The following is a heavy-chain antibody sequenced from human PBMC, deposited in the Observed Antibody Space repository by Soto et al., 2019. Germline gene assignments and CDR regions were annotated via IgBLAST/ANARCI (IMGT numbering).Heavy chain of an antibody. CDR1: GLIVSDTY. J-gene: IGHJ3*02. D-gene: IGHD2-15*01. CDR3: AREPRYCRGGSCSITGHAYDI. V-gene: IGHV3-66*01. Sequence: GGSLRLSCTASGLIVSDTYVNWVRQAPGKGLEWVSVISNRGDTHYADSVRGRFSLSRDISDNTLHLQMNNLRVEDTAVYYCAREPRYCRGGSCSITGHAYDIWGQGTMVTVSS. CDR2: ISNRGDT.